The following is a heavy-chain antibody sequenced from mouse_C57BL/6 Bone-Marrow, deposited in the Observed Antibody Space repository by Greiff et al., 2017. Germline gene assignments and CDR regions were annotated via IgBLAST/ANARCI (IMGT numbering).Heavy chain of an antibody. D-gene: IGHD2-3*01. J-gene: IGHJ2*01. CDR2: IYPGDGDT. CDR3: ARRGRWLLFDY. V-gene: IGHV1-80*01. CDR1: GYAFSSYW. Sequence: VKLMESGAELVKPGASVKISCKASGYAFSSYWMNWVKQRPGKGLEWIGQIYPGDGDTNYNGKFKGKATLTADKSSSTAYMQLSSLTAEDSAVYFCARRGRWLLFDYWGQGTTLTVSS.